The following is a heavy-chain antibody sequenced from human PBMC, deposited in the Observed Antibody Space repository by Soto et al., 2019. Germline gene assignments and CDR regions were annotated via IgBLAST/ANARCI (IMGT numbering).Heavy chain of an antibody. CDR3: ASVPRSLVVPAAIFWFDP. J-gene: IGHJ5*02. CDR1: GGSFSGYY. Sequence: SETLSLTCAVYGGSFSGYYWSWIRQPPGKGLEWIGEINHSGSTNYNPSLKSRVTISVDTSKNQFSLKLSSVTAADTAVYYCASVPRSLVVPAAIFWFDPWGQGTLVTVSS. D-gene: IGHD2-2*01. CDR2: INHSGST. V-gene: IGHV4-34*01.